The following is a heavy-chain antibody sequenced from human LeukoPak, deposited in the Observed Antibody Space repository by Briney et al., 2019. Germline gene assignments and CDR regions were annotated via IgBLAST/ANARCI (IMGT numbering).Heavy chain of an antibody. V-gene: IGHV3-30*18. CDR3: AKDRLAHTYTYFFDC. D-gene: IGHD2-2*02. CDR1: GFIFSSYG. J-gene: IGHJ4*02. CDR2: ISYDGSNK. Sequence: PGGSLRLSCAASGFIFSSYGMHWVRQAPGKGLEWVAVISYDGSNKYYADSVKGRFTVSRDNSKNTLYLQMNSLRAEDTAVYYCAKDRLAHTYTYFFDCWGQETLVTVSS.